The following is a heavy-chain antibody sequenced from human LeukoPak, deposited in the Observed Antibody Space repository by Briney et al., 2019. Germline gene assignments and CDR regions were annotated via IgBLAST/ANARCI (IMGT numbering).Heavy chain of an antibody. D-gene: IGHD3-22*01. V-gene: IGHV1-46*01. Sequence: GASVKVSCKASGYTFTSYYMHWVRQAPGQGLEWMGIINPSGGSTSYAQKLQGRVTMTRDTSTSTVYMELSSLRSEDTAVYYCARVPRDSSGYYGYFDYWGQGTLVTVSS. J-gene: IGHJ4*02. CDR2: INPSGGST. CDR3: ARVPRDSSGYYGYFDY. CDR1: GYTFTSYY.